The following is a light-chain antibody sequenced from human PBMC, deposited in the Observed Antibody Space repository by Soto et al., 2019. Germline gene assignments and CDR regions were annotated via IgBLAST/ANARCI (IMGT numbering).Light chain of an antibody. J-gene: IGKJ3*01. CDR1: QSVSSSY. V-gene: IGKV3-20*01. CDR3: QQYGSSLFT. Sequence: EIVLTQSPGTLSLSPGERATLSCRACQSVSSSYLAWYQQKPGQAPRLLIYGASSRATGIPDRFSGSGSGTDFTLTISRLEPEDLAVYYCQQYGSSLFTCGPGTKVDIK. CDR2: GAS.